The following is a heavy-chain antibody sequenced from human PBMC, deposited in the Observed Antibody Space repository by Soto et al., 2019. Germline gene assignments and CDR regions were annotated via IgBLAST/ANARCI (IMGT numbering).Heavy chain of an antibody. J-gene: IGHJ6*02. V-gene: IGHV5-10-1*01. Sequence: PGASLKISCKGSGYSFTSYWISWVRQMPGKGLEWMGRIDPSDSYTNYSPSFQGHVTISADKSISTADLQWSSLKASDTAMYYCARRTAVAGTMSYYYYGMDVWGQGTTVTVSS. CDR1: GYSFTSYW. CDR2: IDPSDSYT. CDR3: ARRTAVAGTMSYYYYGMDV. D-gene: IGHD6-19*01.